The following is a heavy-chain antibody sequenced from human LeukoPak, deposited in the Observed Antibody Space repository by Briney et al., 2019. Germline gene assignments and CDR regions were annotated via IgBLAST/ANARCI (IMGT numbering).Heavy chain of an antibody. CDR2: IYYSGST. J-gene: IGHJ3*02. D-gene: IGHD5-24*01. CDR3: ARGLLDGYTHPAAFDI. Sequence: SETLSLTCTVSGGSISSYYWSWIRQPPGKGLEWIGHIYYSGSTNYNPSLKSRVTISVDTSKNQFSLKLSSVTAADTAVYYCARGLLDGYTHPAAFDIWGQGTMVTVSS. CDR1: GGSISSYY. V-gene: IGHV4-59*01.